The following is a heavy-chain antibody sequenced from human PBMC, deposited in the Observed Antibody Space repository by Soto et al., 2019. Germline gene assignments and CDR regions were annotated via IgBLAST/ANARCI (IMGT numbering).Heavy chain of an antibody. J-gene: IGHJ3*02. CDR2: ISGSGGGT. Sequence: EVQLLESGGGLVQPGGSLRLSCAASGFTFSSYAMSWVRQAPGKGLEWVAAISGSGGGTYYADSVKGRFTISRDNSENTPSLQMNSLKANNTAVYYCAKCLTAVTTLPFDICGQGTMVTVSS. V-gene: IGHV3-23*01. CDR1: GFTFSSYA. D-gene: IGHD4-17*01. CDR3: AKCLTAVTTLPFDI.